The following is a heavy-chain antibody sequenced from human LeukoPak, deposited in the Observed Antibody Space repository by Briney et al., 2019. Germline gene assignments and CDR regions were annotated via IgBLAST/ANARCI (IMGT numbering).Heavy chain of an antibody. J-gene: IGHJ4*02. CDR1: GFTFSSYW. V-gene: IGHV3-7*04. CDR3: ARESLLGGLDY. D-gene: IGHD2-21*02. Sequence: PGGSLRLSCAATGFTFSSYWMSWVRQAPGKGLEWVANIKQDGSEKYYVDSVKGRFTISRDNAKNSLYLQMNSLRVEDTAMYYCARESLLGGLDYWGQGTLVTVSS. CDR2: IKQDGSEK.